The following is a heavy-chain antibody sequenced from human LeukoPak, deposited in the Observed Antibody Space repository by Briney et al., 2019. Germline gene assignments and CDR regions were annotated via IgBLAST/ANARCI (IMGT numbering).Heavy chain of an antibody. D-gene: IGHD2-21*02. CDR1: EFTVSSQW. CDR2: ISGSGGST. J-gene: IGHJ4*02. V-gene: IGHV3-23*01. CDR3: AKVLEVTLFDY. Sequence: GGSLGLSCAASEFTVSSQWMTWVRQAPGKGLEWVSAISGSGGSTYYADSVKGRFTISRDNSKNTLYLQMNSLRAEDTAVYYCAKVLEVTLFDYWGQGTLVTVSS.